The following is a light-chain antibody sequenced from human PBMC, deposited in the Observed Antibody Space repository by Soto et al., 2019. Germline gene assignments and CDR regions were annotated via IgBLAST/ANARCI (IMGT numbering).Light chain of an antibody. Sequence: EIVLTQSPATLSVSPGERVTLSCRASQNLHSFLNWYQQRPGQAPRPLIYDGSKRPAGVPDRISGDGSGTDYTLTISSLEPEDFAVYYCQQRTRWPMPVGQGTRLESK. CDR3: QQRTRWPMP. J-gene: IGKJ5*01. CDR2: DGS. CDR1: QNLHSF. V-gene: IGKV3-11*01.